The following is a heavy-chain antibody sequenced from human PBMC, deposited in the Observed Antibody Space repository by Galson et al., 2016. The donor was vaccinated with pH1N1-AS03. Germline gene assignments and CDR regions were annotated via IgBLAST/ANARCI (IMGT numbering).Heavy chain of an antibody. CDR1: GYNFRDYY. D-gene: IGHD2-21*01. CDR2: ITPKDDDT. Sequence: SVKVSCKASGYNFRDYYIHWVRQAPGQGLKWMGWITPKDDDTNYAPKCQGRVTMTRDLSTSSAYLELKRLPSDDTAVYFCARDGGGIIDDALDTWGQGTLVTVSS. V-gene: IGHV1-2*02. CDR3: ARDGGGIIDDALDT. J-gene: IGHJ3*02.